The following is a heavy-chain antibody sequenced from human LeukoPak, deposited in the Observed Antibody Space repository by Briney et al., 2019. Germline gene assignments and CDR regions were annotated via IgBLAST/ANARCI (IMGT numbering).Heavy chain of an antibody. CDR1: GGSISSGSSY. Sequence: PSQTLSLTCTVSGGSISSGSSYWSWIRQPAGKGLEWIGRIYTSGNTHYKPSLKSRVTISLDTSKNQFSLKLSSVTAADTAVYYCTRGDNNWGQGTLVTVSS. CDR3: TRGDNN. D-gene: IGHD2/OR15-2a*01. V-gene: IGHV4-61*02. CDR2: IYTSGNT. J-gene: IGHJ4*02.